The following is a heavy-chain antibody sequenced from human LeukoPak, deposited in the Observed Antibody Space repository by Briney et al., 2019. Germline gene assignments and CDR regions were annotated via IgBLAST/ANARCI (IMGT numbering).Heavy chain of an antibody. CDR1: GFIFKKYW. CDR3: AKDDKGRLSSFDY. D-gene: IGHD3-16*02. V-gene: IGHV3-48*04. J-gene: IGHJ4*02. Sequence: GGSLRLSCAASGFIFKKYWMNWVRQAPGKGLEWVSYISSSSSTIYYADSVKGRFTISRDNAKNSLYLQMNSLRAEDTALYYCAKDDKGRLSSFDYWGQGTLVTVSS. CDR2: ISSSSSTI.